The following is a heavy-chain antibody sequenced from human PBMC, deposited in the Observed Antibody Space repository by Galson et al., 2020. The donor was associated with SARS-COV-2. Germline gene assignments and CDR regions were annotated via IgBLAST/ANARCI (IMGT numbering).Heavy chain of an antibody. Sequence: PSETLSLTCAVYGGSFSGYYWSWIRQPPGKGLEWIGEINHSGSTNYNPSLKSRVTISVDTSKNQFSLKLSSVTAADTAVYYCARCGYGDGPPQYAWYFDLWGRGTLVTVSS. V-gene: IGHV4-34*01. CDR3: ARCGYGDGPPQYAWYFDL. J-gene: IGHJ2*01. CDR1: GGSFSGYY. CDR2: INHSGST. D-gene: IGHD6-25*01.